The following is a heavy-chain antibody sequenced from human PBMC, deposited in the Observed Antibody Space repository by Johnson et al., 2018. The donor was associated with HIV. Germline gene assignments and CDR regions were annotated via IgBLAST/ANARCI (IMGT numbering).Heavy chain of an antibody. CDR2: INSDGSST. CDR1: GFTFSTNW. CDR3: ARDPVWGVPDAFDI. Sequence: VESGGGLVQPGGSLRLSCVGSGFTFSTNWMHWVRQAPGKGLVWVSRINSDGSSTSYADSVKGRFTISRDNAKNTLYLQMNSLRAEDTAVYYCARDPVWGVPDAFDIWGQGTMVTVSS. D-gene: IGHD3-16*01. V-gene: IGHV3-74*03. J-gene: IGHJ3*02.